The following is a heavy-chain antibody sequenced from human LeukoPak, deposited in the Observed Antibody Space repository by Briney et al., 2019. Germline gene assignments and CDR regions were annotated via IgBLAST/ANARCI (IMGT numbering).Heavy chain of an antibody. J-gene: IGHJ4*02. Sequence: SETLSLTCTVSGGSISSYYWSWIRQPAGEGLEWIGRIYTSWSTSYNPSLKSRVTISVYKSKNQFSLKLSSVTAADTAVYYCARGYSSSWYSDYWGQGTLVTVPS. D-gene: IGHD6-13*01. CDR1: GGSISSYY. CDR3: ARGYSSSWYSDY. V-gene: IGHV4-4*07. CDR2: IYTSWST.